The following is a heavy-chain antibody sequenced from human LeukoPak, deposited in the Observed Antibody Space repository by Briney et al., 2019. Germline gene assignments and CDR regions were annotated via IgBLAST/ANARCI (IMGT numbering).Heavy chain of an antibody. Sequence: SETLSLTCTVSGGSISSGGYYWRWIRQHAGKGLEWIGYIYYSGSTYYNPSLKSRVTISVDTSKNQFSLKLSSVTAADTAVYYCARERKDYSKDYWGRGTLVTVSS. D-gene: IGHD4-11*01. J-gene: IGHJ4*02. CDR3: ARERKDYSKDY. CDR2: IYYSGST. V-gene: IGHV4-31*03. CDR1: GGSISSGGYY.